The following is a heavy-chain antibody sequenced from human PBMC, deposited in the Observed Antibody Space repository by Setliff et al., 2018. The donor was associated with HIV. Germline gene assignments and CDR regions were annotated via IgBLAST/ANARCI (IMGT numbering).Heavy chain of an antibody. Sequence: SETLSLTCAVYGASLSGYYWSWIRQPPGKGLEWIGEINHRGSTNYNPPLKSRVTISVDTSKNQFSLKLSSVTAADTAVYYCARDRGYYDSSGSDPGFDPWGQGTLVTVSS. J-gene: IGHJ5*02. CDR3: ARDRGYYDSSGSDPGFDP. CDR1: GASLSGYY. V-gene: IGHV4-34*01. CDR2: INHRGST. D-gene: IGHD3-22*01.